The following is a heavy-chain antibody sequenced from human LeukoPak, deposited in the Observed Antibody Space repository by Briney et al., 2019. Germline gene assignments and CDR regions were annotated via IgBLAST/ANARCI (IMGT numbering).Heavy chain of an antibody. CDR2: ISSDGGRV. CDR3: ARWVGTQLDF. D-gene: IGHD1-14*01. V-gene: IGHV3-64*02. CDR1: GFTFSSSA. Sequence: GGSLRLSCAASGFTFSSSAMHWVRQAPGKRLETVSAISSDGGRVYYGDSVKGRFTISRDNSKNTLYLQMGSLRAEDKAVYYCARWVGTQLDFWGQGTLVTVSS. J-gene: IGHJ4*02.